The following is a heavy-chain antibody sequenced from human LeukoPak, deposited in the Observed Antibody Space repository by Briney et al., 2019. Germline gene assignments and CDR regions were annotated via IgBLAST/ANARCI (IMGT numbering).Heavy chain of an antibody. CDR3: ARAPVLLLFFPPAYYYYYYMDV. J-gene: IGHJ6*03. Sequence: SVKVSCKASGGTFSSYAISWVRQAPGQGLEWMGGIIPIFGTANYAQKFQGRVTITADESTSTAYMELSSLRSEDTAVYYCARAPVLLLFFPPAYYYYYYMDVWGKGTTVTVSS. CDR1: GGTFSSYA. D-gene: IGHD2/OR15-2a*01. CDR2: IIPIFGTA. V-gene: IGHV1-69*01.